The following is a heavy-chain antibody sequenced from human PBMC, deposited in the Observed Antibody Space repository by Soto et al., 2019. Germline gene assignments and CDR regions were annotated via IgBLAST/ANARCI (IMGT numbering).Heavy chain of an antibody. D-gene: IGHD6-19*01. Sequence: SVKVSCKASGYTFTNFGISWVRQARGQRLEWIGWIVVGSGNTNYAQKFQERVTITRDMSTSTAYMELSSLRSEDTAVYYCAADRSIAVAGTLWGYYYYGMDVWGQGTTVTVSS. CDR1: GYTFTNFG. CDR2: IVVGSGNT. J-gene: IGHJ6*02. CDR3: AADRSIAVAGTLWGYYYYGMDV. V-gene: IGHV1-58*02.